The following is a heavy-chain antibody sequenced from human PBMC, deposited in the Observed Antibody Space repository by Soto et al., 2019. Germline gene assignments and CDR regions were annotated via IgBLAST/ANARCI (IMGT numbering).Heavy chain of an antibody. D-gene: IGHD3-22*01. CDR3: ATDGTLDDNSAYYYLS. CDR1: GGTFSRYT. J-gene: IGHJ4*02. CDR2: ITPMFGTP. V-gene: IGHV1-69*01. Sequence: QVQLVQSGAEVKKPGSSVKVSCKASGGTFSRYTITWVRQAPGQGLEWMGGITPMFGTPNYAQKFQGRATITADESTSTVYMELSSLRTADTAMYYCATDGTLDDNSAYYYLSWGQGTMVTVSS.